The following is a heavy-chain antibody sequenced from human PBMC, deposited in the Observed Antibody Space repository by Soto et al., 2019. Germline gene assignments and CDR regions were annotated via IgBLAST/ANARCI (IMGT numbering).Heavy chain of an antibody. V-gene: IGHV3-23*01. CDR1: GFTYTNYA. Sequence: EVRLLESGGGLVQPGGSLRLSCAASGFTYTNYAMTWVRQTPGKGLEWVSTISTSGGNRYYADSVKGRFTISRDNYENTVYLQMNSLRVDDTALYDCAKERAARGIDYWGPGTLVTVSS. CDR2: ISTSGGNR. CDR3: AKERAARGIDY. D-gene: IGHD6-6*01. J-gene: IGHJ4*02.